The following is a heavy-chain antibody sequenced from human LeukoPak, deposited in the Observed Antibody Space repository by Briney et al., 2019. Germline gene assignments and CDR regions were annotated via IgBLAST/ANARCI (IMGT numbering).Heavy chain of an antibody. CDR3: ARNPSTTGTKDY. J-gene: IGHJ4*02. D-gene: IGHD1-1*01. CDR1: GYTFTGYY. CDR2: INPNSGGT. Sequence: ASVKVSCKPSGYTFTGYYMHWVRQAPGQGLEWMGWINPNSGGTNYAQKFQGRVSMTRDTSISTAYMELSRLRSDDTAVYYCARNPSTTGTKDYWGQGTLVTVSS. V-gene: IGHV1-2*02.